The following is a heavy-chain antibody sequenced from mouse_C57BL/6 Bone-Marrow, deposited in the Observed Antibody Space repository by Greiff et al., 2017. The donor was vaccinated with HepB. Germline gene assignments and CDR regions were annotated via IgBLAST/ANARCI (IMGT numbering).Heavy chain of an antibody. CDR3: AIPSSGPAWFAY. Sequence: VQLQQPGAELVKPWASVKVSCKASGYTFTSYWMHWVKQRPGQGLEWIGRIHPSDSDTNYNQKFKGKATLTVDKSSSTAYMQLSSLTSEDSAVYYCAIPSSGPAWFAYWGQGTLVTVSA. D-gene: IGHD3-2*02. J-gene: IGHJ3*01. CDR1: GYTFTSYW. V-gene: IGHV1-74*01. CDR2: IHPSDSDT.